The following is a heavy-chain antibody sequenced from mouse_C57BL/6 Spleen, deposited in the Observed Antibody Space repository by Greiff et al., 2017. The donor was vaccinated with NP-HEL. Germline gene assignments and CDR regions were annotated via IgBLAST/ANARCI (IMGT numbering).Heavy chain of an antibody. CDR3: ARYHYDYDVLYYYAMDY. J-gene: IGHJ4*01. Sequence: LQESGAELMKPGASVKLSCKATGYTFTGYWIEWVKQRPGHGLEWIGEILPGSGSTNYNEKFKGKATFTADTSSNTAYMQLSSLTTEDSAIYYCARYHYDYDVLYYYAMDYWGQGTSVTVSS. CDR1: GYTFTGYW. D-gene: IGHD2-4*01. V-gene: IGHV1-9*01. CDR2: ILPGSGST.